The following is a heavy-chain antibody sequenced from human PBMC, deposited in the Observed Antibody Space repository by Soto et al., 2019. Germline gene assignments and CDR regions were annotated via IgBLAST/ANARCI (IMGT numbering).Heavy chain of an antibody. J-gene: IGHJ6*02. CDR3: ARVGGYSYHLYGLDV. D-gene: IGHD5-18*01. Sequence: PSETLSLTCTVSGGSISSGGYYWSWIRQHPGKGLEWIGEIDHRGSTNYNPSLESRVTMSIDPSKHQFSLKRTSVTAADTALYFCARVGGYSYHLYGLDVWGQGTTVTVSS. V-gene: IGHV4-31*03. CDR2: IDHRGST. CDR1: GGSISSGGYY.